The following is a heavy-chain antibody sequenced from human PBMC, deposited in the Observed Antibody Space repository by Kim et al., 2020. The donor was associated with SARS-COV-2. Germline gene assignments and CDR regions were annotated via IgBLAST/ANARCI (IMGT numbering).Heavy chain of an antibody. CDR2: IKQDGSEK. D-gene: IGHD6-13*01. V-gene: IGHV3-7*03. CDR3: ARAPDSSSWETDDY. Sequence: GGSLRLSCAASGFTFSSYWMSWVRQAPGKGLEWVANIKQDGSEKYYVDSVKGRFTISRDNAKNSLYLQMNSLRAEDTAVYYCARAPDSSSWETDDYWGQGTLVTVSS. J-gene: IGHJ4*02. CDR1: GFTFSSYW.